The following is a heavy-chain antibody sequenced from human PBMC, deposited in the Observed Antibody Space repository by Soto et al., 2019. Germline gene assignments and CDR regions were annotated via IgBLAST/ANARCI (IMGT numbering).Heavy chain of an antibody. J-gene: IGHJ4*01. D-gene: IGHD3-22*01. CDR2: IVVGSGNT. V-gene: IGHV1-58*01. CDR3: AADWSPDYYDSSGYPTRFDY. CDR1: GFTFTSSA. Sequence: SVKVSCKASGFTFTSSAVQWVRQARGQRLEWIGWIVVGSGNTNYAQKFQERVTITGDMSTSTAYMELSSLRSEDTAVYYCAADWSPDYYDSSGYPTRFDYWGQ.